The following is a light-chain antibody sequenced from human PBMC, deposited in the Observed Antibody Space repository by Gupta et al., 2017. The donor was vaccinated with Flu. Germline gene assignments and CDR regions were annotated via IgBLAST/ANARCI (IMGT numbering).Light chain of an antibody. V-gene: IGKV3-20*01. CDR2: GDS. Sequence: ERGTRSCRASQNVRSTSLAWYQQKPGQAPRLLIYGDSRRATGIPDRFSGSGSGTDFTLTISRLEPEDFAVYYCQQYANSPLTFGGGTKVEIK. CDR3: QQYANSPLT. J-gene: IGKJ4*01. CDR1: QNVRSTS.